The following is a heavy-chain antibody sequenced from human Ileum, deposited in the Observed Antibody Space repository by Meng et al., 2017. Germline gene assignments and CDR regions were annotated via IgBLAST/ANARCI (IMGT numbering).Heavy chain of an antibody. J-gene: IGHJ6*02. V-gene: IGHV3-33*01. Sequence: GESLKISCAASGFTFSSYCMHWVRQAPGKGLEWVAVIWYDGSNKYYADSVKGRFTISRDNSKNTLYLQMNSLRAEDTAVYYCARTPGRKRDYYYYGMDVWGQGTTVTVSS. CDR3: ARTPGRKRDYYYYGMDV. CDR2: IWYDGSNK. CDR1: GFTFSSYC. D-gene: IGHD1-14*01.